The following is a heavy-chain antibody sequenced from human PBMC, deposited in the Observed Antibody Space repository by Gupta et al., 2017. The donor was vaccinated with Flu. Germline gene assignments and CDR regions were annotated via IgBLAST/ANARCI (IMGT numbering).Heavy chain of an antibody. CDR1: GGSISSGGYY. CDR3: ARDRYYYDSSGYYLRADAFDI. V-gene: IGHV4-31*03. CDR2: IYYSGST. J-gene: IGHJ3*02. Sequence: QVQLQESGPGLVKPSQTLSLTCTVSGGSISSGGYYWSWIRQHPGKGLEWIGYIYYSGSTYYNPSLKSRVTISVDTSKNQFSLKLSSVTAADTAVYYCARDRYYYDSSGYYLRADAFDIWGQGTMVTVSS. D-gene: IGHD3-22*01.